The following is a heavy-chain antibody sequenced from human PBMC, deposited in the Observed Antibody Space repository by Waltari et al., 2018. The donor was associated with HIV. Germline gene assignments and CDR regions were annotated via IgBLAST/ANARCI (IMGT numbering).Heavy chain of an antibody. CDR3: AGRSPARRLNWFDP. J-gene: IGHJ5*02. CDR2: IKQDGSEK. CDR1: GFTFGSSW. V-gene: IGHV3-7*01. Sequence: EVQLVESGGGLVQPGGSLRRACAASGFTFGSSWMSWVRQAPGKGLEWVANIKQDGSEKYYVDSMKGRFTISRDNAKNSLYLQINSLRAEDTAVYYCAGRSPARRLNWFDPWGQGTLVIVSS. D-gene: IGHD2-8*01.